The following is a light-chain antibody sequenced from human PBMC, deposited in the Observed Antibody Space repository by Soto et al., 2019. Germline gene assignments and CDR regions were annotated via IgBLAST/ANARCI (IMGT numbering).Light chain of an antibody. CDR3: AAWDDSLNGYV. CDR1: SYNIGSNT. CDR2: SNN. Sequence: QSVLTQPPSASGTPGQRVTISCSGSSYNIGSNTVNWYQQRPGTAPKLLIYSNNQRPSGVPDRFSGSKSGTSASLAISGLQSEDEADYYCAAWDDSLNGYVFGTGTKVTVL. V-gene: IGLV1-44*01. J-gene: IGLJ1*01.